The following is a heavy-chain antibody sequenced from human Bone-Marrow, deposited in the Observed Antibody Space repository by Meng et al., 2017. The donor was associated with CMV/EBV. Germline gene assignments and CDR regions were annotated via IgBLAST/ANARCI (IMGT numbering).Heavy chain of an antibody. CDR3: AKGPKITIFGVVIEGGMDV. CDR1: GFTFSSYG. V-gene: IGHV3-30*02. CDR2: IRYDGSNK. D-gene: IGHD3-3*01. Sequence: GGSLRLSCAASGFTFSSYGMHWVRQAPGKGLEWVAFIRYDGSNKYYADSVKGRFTISRDNSKNTLYLQMNSLRAEDTAVYYCAKGPKITIFGVVIEGGMDVWGQGTTVTVSS. J-gene: IGHJ6*02.